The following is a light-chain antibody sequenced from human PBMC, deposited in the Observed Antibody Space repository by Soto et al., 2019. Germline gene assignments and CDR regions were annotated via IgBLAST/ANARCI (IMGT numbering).Light chain of an antibody. V-gene: IGKV1-17*01. J-gene: IGKJ1*01. CDR3: QQYDSYWGT. CDR2: DVS. CDR1: QGIRND. Sequence: DIQMTQSPSSLSASVGDRVTITCRASQGIRNDLGWYQQKAGQAPKLLIYDVSALKRGVPPRFSGSGSGTEFTLTTSSLQPDDFATYYCQQYDSYWGTFGQGTKVDIK.